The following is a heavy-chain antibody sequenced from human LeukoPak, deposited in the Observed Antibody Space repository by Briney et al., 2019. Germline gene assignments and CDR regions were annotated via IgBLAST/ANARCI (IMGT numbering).Heavy chain of an antibody. CDR1: GASLSTYS. CDR2: IYLCGNT. CDR3: ARRRGDMTTIPDYHYYYMDV. Sequence: SGTLSVPCTVSGASLSTYSWSWIRQPPGKGLEWIGYIYLCGNTDIHPSLKSRGTISRDTSKNQFSLKLSSVTAADTAVYYCARRRGDMTTIPDYHYYYMDVWGKGTTVTVSS. D-gene: IGHD5-24*01. J-gene: IGHJ6*03. V-gene: IGHV4-59*08.